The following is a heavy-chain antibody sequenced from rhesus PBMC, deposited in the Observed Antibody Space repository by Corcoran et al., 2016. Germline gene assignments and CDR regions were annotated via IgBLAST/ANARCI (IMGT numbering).Heavy chain of an antibody. CDR2: IYGSSWST. V-gene: IGHV4-160*01. CDR3: ARLVGSSSYFDY. Sequence: QVQLQESGPGLVKPSETLSLTCAVSGGSISSNYWSWIRQPPGKGLEWVGYIYGSSWSTYYNPSLKSRVTISTDTSKNQFSLKLSSVTAADTAVYYCARLVGSSSYFDYWGQGVLVTVSS. J-gene: IGHJ4*01. CDR1: GGSISSNY. D-gene: IGHD4-29*01.